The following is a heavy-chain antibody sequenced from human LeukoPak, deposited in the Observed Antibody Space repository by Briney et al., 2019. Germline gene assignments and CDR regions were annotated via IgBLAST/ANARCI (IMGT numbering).Heavy chain of an antibody. Sequence: GGSLRLSCAASGFTFSSYGMSWVRQAPGKGLEWVSSISSSSSYIYYADSVKGRFTISRDNAKNSLYLQMNSLRAEDTAVYYCARDGTFHAFDIWGQGTMVTVSS. CDR3: ARDGTFHAFDI. D-gene: IGHD1-26*01. V-gene: IGHV3-21*01. CDR1: GFTFSSYG. CDR2: ISSSSSYI. J-gene: IGHJ3*02.